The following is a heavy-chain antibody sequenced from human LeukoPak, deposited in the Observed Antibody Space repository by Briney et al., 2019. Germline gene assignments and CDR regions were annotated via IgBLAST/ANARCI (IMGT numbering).Heavy chain of an antibody. Sequence: GESLKTSCKGSGYSFTSYWIGWVRQMPGKGLEGMGIIYPGDSDTRYSPSFQGQVTISADKSISTAYLQWSSLKASDTAIYYCARQGDWNDGEFDYWGQGTLVTVSS. CDR3: ARQGDWNDGEFDY. V-gene: IGHV5-51*01. J-gene: IGHJ4*02. CDR2: IYPGDSDT. D-gene: IGHD1-1*01. CDR1: GYSFTSYW.